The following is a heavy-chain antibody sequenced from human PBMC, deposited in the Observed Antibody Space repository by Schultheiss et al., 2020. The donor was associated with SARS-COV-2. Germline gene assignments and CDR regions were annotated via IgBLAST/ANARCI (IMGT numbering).Heavy chain of an antibody. V-gene: IGHV3-21*01. CDR1: GFTFSSYS. CDR2: ISSSSSYI. D-gene: IGHD4-17*01. Sequence: GGSLRLSCSASGFTFSSYSMNWVRQAPGKGLEWVSSISSSSSYIYYADSVKGRFTISRDNSKNTLYLQMNSLRAEDTAVYYGARVTHGDYVGYWGQGTLVTVSS. CDR3: ARVTHGDYVGY. J-gene: IGHJ4*02.